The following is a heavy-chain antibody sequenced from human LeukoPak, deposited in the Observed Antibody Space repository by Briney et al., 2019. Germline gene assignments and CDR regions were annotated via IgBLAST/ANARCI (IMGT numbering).Heavy chain of an antibody. D-gene: IGHD2-2*01. J-gene: IGHJ3*02. Sequence: SETLSLTCTVSGGSISGQYWSLIRQPPGKGLEWIGYIYYSGSTNYNPSLKSRVTISVDTSKNQFSLKLSSVTAADTAVYYCASPGRYCSSTSCYDAFDIWGQGTMVTVSS. V-gene: IGHV4-59*08. CDR3: ASPGRYCSSTSCYDAFDI. CDR1: GGSISGQY. CDR2: IYYSGST.